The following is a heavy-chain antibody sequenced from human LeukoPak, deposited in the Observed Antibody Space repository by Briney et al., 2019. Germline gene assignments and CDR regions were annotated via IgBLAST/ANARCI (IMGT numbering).Heavy chain of an antibody. Sequence: SQTLSLTCAVSGGSISSGGYSWSWIRQPPGKGLEWIGYIYHSGSTYYNPSLTSRVTISVDRSKNQFSLKLSSVTAADTAVYYCARGRGKYYGSGSYYQGWFDPWGQGTLVTVSS. CDR3: ARGRGKYYGSGSYYQGWFDP. CDR1: GGSISSGGYS. J-gene: IGHJ5*02. D-gene: IGHD3-10*01. V-gene: IGHV4-30-2*01. CDR2: IYHSGST.